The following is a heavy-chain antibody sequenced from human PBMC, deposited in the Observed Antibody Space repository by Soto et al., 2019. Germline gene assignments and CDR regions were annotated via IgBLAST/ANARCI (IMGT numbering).Heavy chain of an antibody. CDR2: IYHSGST. CDR1: GGSTSSSNW. CDR3: ARSPSSSWYGGGAFDI. Sequence: SETLSPTCTVSGGSTSSSNWWSWVRRPPGKGLEWIGEIYHSGSTNYNPSLQSRVTTSLDKSENQFSLKMRSVTAADTAVYYCARSPSSSWYGGGAFDIWGQGTMVTVSS. D-gene: IGHD6-13*01. J-gene: IGHJ3*02. V-gene: IGHV4-4*02.